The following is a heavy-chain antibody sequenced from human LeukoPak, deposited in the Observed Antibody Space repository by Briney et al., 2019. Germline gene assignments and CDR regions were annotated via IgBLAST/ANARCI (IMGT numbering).Heavy chain of an antibody. CDR1: GFTFSSYA. CDR2: ISGSGGST. CDR3: AREEGGGPWYYGMDV. J-gene: IGHJ6*02. V-gene: IGHV3-23*01. D-gene: IGHD2-15*01. Sequence: PGGSLRLSCAASGFTFSSYAMSWVRQAPGKGLEWVSAISGSGGSTYYADSVKGRFTISRDNSKNTLYLQMNSLRAEDTAVYYCAREEGGGPWYYGMDVWGQGTTVTVSS.